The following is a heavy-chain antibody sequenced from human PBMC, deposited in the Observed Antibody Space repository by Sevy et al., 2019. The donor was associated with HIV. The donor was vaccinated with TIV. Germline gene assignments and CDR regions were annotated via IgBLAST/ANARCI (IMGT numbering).Heavy chain of an antibody. Sequence: SETLSLTCAVSGGSISSGGYSWSWIRQPPGKGLEWIGYIYHSGSTYYNPSLKSRVTISVDMSKNQCSLKLSSVTAADTAVYYCARDRGCSGRSCHDAFDIWGHGTMVTVSS. CDR3: ARDRGCSGRSCHDAFDI. D-gene: IGHD2-15*01. CDR2: IYHSGST. V-gene: IGHV4-30-2*01. J-gene: IGHJ3*02. CDR1: GGSISSGGYS.